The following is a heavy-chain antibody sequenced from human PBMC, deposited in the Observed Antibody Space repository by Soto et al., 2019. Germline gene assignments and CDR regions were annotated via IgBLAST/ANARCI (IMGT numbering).Heavy chain of an antibody. J-gene: IGHJ4*02. D-gene: IGHD3-10*01. V-gene: IGHV3-7*04. Sequence: EVHLVESGGGLVQPGGSLRLSCAASGFTFSNSWMSWVRQAPGKGLEWVANIKGDGSEKYYVDSVKGRFTISRDNAKNSLFPQMNSLRAEDTAVYYCATDEFHGCFVYWGQGTLVTVAS. CDR1: GFTFSNSW. CDR3: ATDEFHGCFVY. CDR2: IKGDGSEK.